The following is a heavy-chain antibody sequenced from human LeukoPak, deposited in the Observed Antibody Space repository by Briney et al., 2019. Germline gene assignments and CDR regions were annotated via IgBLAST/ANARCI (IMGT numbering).Heavy chain of an antibody. Sequence: GGSLRLSCAASGFTFSSYAMSWVRQAPGKGLEWVSAISGSGGSTYYADSVKGRFTISRDNSKNTLYLQMNSLRAEDTAVYYCTTDLVLVVIKSWGQGTLVTVSS. CDR2: ISGSGGST. D-gene: IGHD3-22*01. CDR3: TTDLVLVVIKS. V-gene: IGHV3-23*01. CDR1: GFTFSSYA. J-gene: IGHJ4*02.